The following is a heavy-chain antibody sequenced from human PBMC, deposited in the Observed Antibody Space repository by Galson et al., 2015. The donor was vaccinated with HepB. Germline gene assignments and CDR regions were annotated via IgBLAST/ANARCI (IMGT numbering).Heavy chain of an antibody. CDR1: GGSFSGYY. J-gene: IGHJ5*02. D-gene: IGHD3-10*01. Sequence: ETLSLTCAVYGGSFSGYYWSWIRQPPGKGLEWIGEINHSGSTNYNPSLKSRVTILVDTSKNQFSLKLSSVTAADTAVYYCARCPGVVLFGLANWFDPWGQGTLVTVSS. CDR2: INHSGST. V-gene: IGHV4-34*01. CDR3: ARCPGVVLFGLANWFDP.